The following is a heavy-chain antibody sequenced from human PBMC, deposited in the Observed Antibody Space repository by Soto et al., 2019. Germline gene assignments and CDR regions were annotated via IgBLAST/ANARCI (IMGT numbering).Heavy chain of an antibody. Sequence: GESLKISCKGSGYSFTSYWIGWLRQMPGKGLEWMGIIYPGDSDTRYSPSFQGQVTISADKSISTAYLQWSSLKAPATAMFYCPRVYYYDSAFDYGGQETLVTVSS. CDR3: PRVYYYDSAFDY. CDR1: GYSFTSYW. CDR2: IYPGDSDT. V-gene: IGHV5-51*01. D-gene: IGHD3-22*01. J-gene: IGHJ4*02.